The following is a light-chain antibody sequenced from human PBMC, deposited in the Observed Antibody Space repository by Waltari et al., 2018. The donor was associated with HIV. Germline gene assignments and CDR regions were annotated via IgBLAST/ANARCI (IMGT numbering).Light chain of an antibody. J-gene: IGLJ2*01. CDR1: TSNIGSNY. V-gene: IGLV1-47*01. Sequence: SVLTPPPSASGTPGQRVTISCSGSTSNIGSNYVFWYQHLPGTAPKLPIHRNDQRPSGVPDRFSASTSGTSASLAISGLRSEDEADYYCVAWDDSLRGVLFGGGTKVAVL. CDR3: VAWDDSLRGVL. CDR2: RND.